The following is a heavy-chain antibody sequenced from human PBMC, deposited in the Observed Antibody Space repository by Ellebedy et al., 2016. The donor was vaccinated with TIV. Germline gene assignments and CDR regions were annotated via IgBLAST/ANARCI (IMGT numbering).Heavy chain of an antibody. J-gene: IGHJ4*02. CDR1: GFDFSDFG. CDR3: ARGGGYQDS. V-gene: IGHV3-48*02. CDR2: ISGSSGTI. Sequence: GESLKISCAASGFDFSDFGMSWVRQAPGKGLEWVSYISGSSGTIFYTDSVKGRFTISRDTAQTSVFLQMNSLRDEDTAVYFCARGGGYQDSWGQGTLVAVSS. D-gene: IGHD3-16*02.